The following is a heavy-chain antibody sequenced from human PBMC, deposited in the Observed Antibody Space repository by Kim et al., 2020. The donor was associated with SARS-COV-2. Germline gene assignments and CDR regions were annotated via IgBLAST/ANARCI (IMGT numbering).Heavy chain of an antibody. CDR1: GFTFSSYW. CDR3: AGQYSGSYDDAFDI. D-gene: IGHD1-26*01. CDR2: IKQDGSEK. J-gene: IGHJ3*02. Sequence: GGSLRLFCAASGFTFSSYWMSWVRQAPGKGLEWVANIKQDGSEKYYVDSVKGRFTISRDNAKNSLYLQMNSLRAEDTAVYYCAGQYSGSYDDAFDIWGQGTMVTVSS. V-gene: IGHV3-7*03.